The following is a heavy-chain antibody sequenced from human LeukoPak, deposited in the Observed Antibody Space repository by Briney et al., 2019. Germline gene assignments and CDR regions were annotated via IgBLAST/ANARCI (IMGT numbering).Heavy chain of an antibody. CDR1: GFTLGSYW. CDR2: IKENGSAT. V-gene: IGHV3-7*02. Sequence: GGSLRLSCAASGFTLGSYWMTWVRQAPRKGLEWAAAIKENGSATYYVDSVKGRFTISRDNAKNSLYLQMSSLRAEDTAVYYCARMTYGDYWGQGTLVTVSS. J-gene: IGHJ4*02. CDR3: ARMTYGDY. D-gene: IGHD4-17*01.